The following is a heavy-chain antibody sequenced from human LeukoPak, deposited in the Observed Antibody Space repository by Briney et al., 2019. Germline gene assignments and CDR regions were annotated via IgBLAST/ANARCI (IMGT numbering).Heavy chain of an antibody. J-gene: IGHJ4*02. D-gene: IGHD2-2*01. V-gene: IGHV4-39*07. CDR2: VYYTGST. CDR3: ARGASTFDY. CDR1: GGSISSSVYY. Sequence: SETLSLTCTVSGGSISSSVYYWGWIRQPPGKGLEWIGSVYYTGSTYFNPSLKSRLTISADTSKNQFSLKLNSVIAADTAVYYCARGASTFDYWGQGTLVTVSS.